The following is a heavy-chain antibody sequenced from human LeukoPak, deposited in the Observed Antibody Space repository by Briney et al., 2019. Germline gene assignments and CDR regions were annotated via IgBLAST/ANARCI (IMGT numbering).Heavy chain of an antibody. J-gene: IGHJ4*02. CDR3: ARERGGGYYYDSSGYSFDY. D-gene: IGHD3-22*01. CDR2: ISAYNGNT. CDR1: GYTFTSYG. V-gene: IGHV1-18*01. Sequence: ASVKVSCKASGYTFTSYGISWVRQAPGQGLEWMGWISAYNGNTNYAQKLQGRVTMTTDTSTSTAYMELRSLRSDDTAVYYCARERGGGYYYDSSGYSFDYWAREPWSPSPQ.